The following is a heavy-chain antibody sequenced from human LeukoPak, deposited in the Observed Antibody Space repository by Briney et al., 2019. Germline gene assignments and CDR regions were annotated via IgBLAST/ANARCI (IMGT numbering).Heavy chain of an antibody. CDR1: GYTFTGNF. CDR2: INPNNGDT. CDR3: ARVEMATKTIDY. D-gene: IGHD5-24*01. V-gene: IGHV1-2*02. J-gene: IGHJ4*02. Sequence: ASVKISCKTSGYTFTGNFMHWVRQAPGQGPEWMGWINPNNGDTNYAQKFQGRVTMTRVTSITTAYMELSSLRSEDTAVYYCARVEMATKTIDYWGQGTLVTVSS.